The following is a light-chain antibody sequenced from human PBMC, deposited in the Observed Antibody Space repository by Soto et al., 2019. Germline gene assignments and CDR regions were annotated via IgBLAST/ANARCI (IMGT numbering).Light chain of an antibody. CDR3: QQYNNCPPLT. J-gene: IGKJ4*01. CDR1: QSVSSN. Sequence: EIVMTQSPATLSVSPGERATLSCRASQSVSSNFAWYQQKPGQAPRLLIYGASTRATGIPARFSGSGSGTAFTLTIISLQSEDFAVYYCQQYNNCPPLTFGGGTKVEIK. V-gene: IGKV3-15*01. CDR2: GAS.